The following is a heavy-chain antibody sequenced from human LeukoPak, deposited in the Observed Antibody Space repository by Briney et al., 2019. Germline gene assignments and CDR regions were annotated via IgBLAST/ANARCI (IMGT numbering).Heavy chain of an antibody. CDR1: GFTFSSYS. V-gene: IGHV3-21*01. CDR2: ISSSSSYI. D-gene: IGHD5-24*01. J-gene: IGHJ4*02. Sequence: GGSLRLSCAASGFTFSSYSMNWVRQAPGKGLEWVSSISSSSSYIYYADSVKGRFTISRDNAKNSLYLQVNSLRAEDTAVYYCARDGYNKPGSFDYWGQGTLVTVSS. CDR3: ARDGYNKPGSFDY.